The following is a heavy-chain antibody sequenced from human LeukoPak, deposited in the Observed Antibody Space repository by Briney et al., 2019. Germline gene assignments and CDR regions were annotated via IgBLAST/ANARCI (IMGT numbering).Heavy chain of an antibody. V-gene: IGHV3-74*01. CDR1: GVAVSGYW. CDR2: INSDGSST. D-gene: IGHD4-17*01. J-gene: IGHJ4*02. Sequence: PGGSLRLSCAAFGVAVSGYWMNWVRQAPGKGLVWVARINSDGSSTSHADSVEGRFTISRDNAKNTLYLQMNSLRVDDTAVYYCARDPKYGDLDYWGLGTLVTVSS. CDR3: ARDPKYGDLDY.